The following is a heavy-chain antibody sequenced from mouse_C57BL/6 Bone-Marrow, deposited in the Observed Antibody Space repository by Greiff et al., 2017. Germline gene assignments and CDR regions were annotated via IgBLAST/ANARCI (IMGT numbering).Heavy chain of an antibody. CDR1: GFIIKDDY. V-gene: IGHV14-4*01. J-gene: IGHJ3*01. Sequence: EVQLQQSGAELVRPGASVKLSCTASGFIIKDDYMHWVKQRPEQGLEWIGWIDPENGDTEYASKFQGKATITADTSSNTTYLQLSILTSKDAAVSFSTPASGYYVPWFAYWGQGTLVTVSA. D-gene: IGHD2-3*01. CDR3: TPASGYYVPWFAY. CDR2: IDPENGDT.